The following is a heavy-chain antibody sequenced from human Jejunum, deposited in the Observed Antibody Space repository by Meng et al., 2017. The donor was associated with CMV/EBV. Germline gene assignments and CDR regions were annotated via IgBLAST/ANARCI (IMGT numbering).Heavy chain of an antibody. CDR2: ISTHSTYI. Sequence: FTSYTMRWVRKVPGKGLEWVSSISTHSTYISYAESVKGRFTISRDNAKNSLYLQVDSLRAEDTAVYYCASGFCGSTTCYREFDYWGQGTLVTVSS. V-gene: IGHV3-21*01. CDR1: FTSYT. J-gene: IGHJ4*02. D-gene: IGHD2-2*01. CDR3: ASGFCGSTTCYREFDY.